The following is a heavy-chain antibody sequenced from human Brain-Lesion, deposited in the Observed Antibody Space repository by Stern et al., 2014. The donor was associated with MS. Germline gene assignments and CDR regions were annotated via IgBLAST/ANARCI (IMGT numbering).Heavy chain of an antibody. CDR3: ARDQRGITIFGVVTDYYYLGMDV. J-gene: IGHJ6*02. CDR2: INPNTGGT. V-gene: IGHV1-2*02. Sequence: VQLVESGAEVKKPGASVKVSCKTSGYIFTGYYIHWVRQAPGQGLEWMAWINPNTGGTNYAQKCQGRVTMSRDTSSSTAYVELSSLTSDDTAVYYCARDQRGITIFGVVTDYYYLGMDVWGQGTTVTVSS. CDR1: GYIFTGYY. D-gene: IGHD3-3*01.